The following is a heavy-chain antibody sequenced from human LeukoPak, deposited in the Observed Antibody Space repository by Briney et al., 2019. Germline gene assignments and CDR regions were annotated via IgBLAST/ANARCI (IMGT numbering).Heavy chain of an antibody. CDR2: IRYDGNNK. CDR1: GFTFSSYG. D-gene: IGHD3-10*01. CDR3: ARHGSVTMIRGRLRYYYMDV. Sequence: GGSLRLSCAASGFTFSSYGMHWVRQAPGKGLEWVAFIRYDGNNKYYADSVKGRFTISRDNSKNTLYLQMNSLRVEDTAVYYCARHGSVTMIRGRLRYYYMDVWGKGTTVTISS. V-gene: IGHV3-30*02. J-gene: IGHJ6*03.